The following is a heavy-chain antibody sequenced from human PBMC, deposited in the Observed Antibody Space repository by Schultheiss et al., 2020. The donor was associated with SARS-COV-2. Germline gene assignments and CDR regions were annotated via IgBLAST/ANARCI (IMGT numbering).Heavy chain of an antibody. CDR1: GFTFSSYG. Sequence: GGSLRLSCAASGFTFSSYGMHWVRQAPGKGLEWVSYISSSGSTIYYADSVKGRFTISRDNANNSLYLQMHSLRAEDTAVYYCVRDRSWWTPYNCFDLWGRGTLVTVSS. D-gene: IGHD2-15*01. J-gene: IGHJ5*02. CDR3: VRDRSWWTPYNCFDL. V-gene: IGHV3-48*04. CDR2: ISSSGSTI.